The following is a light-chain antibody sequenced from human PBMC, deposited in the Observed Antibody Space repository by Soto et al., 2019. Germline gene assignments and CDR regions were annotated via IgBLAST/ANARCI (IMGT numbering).Light chain of an antibody. J-gene: IGLJ1*01. CDR1: SSNIGSNY. CDR3: AAWDDSPSGYV. V-gene: IGLV1-47*01. Sequence: QSVLTQRPSASGTPGQRVTMSCSGSSSNIGSNYVYWYQQLPGTAPKLLIYKNNQRPSGVPDRFSGSKSGTSASLAIGGLRSEDEADYYCAAWDDSPSGYVFGTGTKVTVL. CDR2: KNN.